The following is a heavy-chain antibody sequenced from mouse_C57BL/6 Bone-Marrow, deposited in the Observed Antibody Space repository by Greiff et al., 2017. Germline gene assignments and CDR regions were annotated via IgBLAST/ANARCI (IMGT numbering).Heavy chain of an antibody. Sequence: VQLQQSGPVLVKPGASVKMSCKASGYTFTDYYMNWVKQSHGKSLEWIGVINPYNGGTSYNQKFKGKATLNVDKSSSTAYMELNSLTSEDSAVYYCARPYYWNWYFEVWGTGTTVTVSS. CDR2: INPYNGGT. D-gene: IGHD1-1*01. CDR3: ARPYYWNWYFEV. J-gene: IGHJ1*03. V-gene: IGHV1-19*01. CDR1: GYTFTDYY.